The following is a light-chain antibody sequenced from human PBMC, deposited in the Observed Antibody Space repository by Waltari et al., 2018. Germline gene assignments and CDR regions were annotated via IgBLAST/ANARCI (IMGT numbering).Light chain of an antibody. V-gene: IGKV1D-8*03. Sequence: VIWMTQSPSLLSASPGDRVTITCRMSQGIITYLAWYQQKPGRAPDLLIYGASILHSGVPSRFSGSGSGTDFTLTISSLQSEDVATYYCQQSYNTPPMYTFGQGTKLELK. CDR2: GAS. J-gene: IGKJ2*01. CDR3: QQSYNTPPMYT. CDR1: QGIITY.